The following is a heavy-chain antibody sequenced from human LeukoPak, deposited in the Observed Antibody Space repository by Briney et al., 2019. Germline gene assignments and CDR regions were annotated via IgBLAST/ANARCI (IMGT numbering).Heavy chain of an antibody. Sequence: ASVKVSCKASGYTFTSYAMNWVRQAPGQGLEWMGWINTNTGNPTYAQGFTGRFVFSLDTPVSTAYLQISSLKAEDTAVYYCARDRVLLWFGESYYFDYWGQGTLVTVSS. CDR2: INTNTGNP. J-gene: IGHJ4*02. CDR1: GYTFTSYA. D-gene: IGHD3-10*01. V-gene: IGHV7-4-1*02. CDR3: ARDRVLLWFGESYYFDY.